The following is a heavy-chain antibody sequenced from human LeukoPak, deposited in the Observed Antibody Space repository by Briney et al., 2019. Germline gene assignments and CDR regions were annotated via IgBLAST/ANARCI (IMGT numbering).Heavy chain of an antibody. J-gene: IGHJ4*02. CDR1: GFTFSSYA. CDR3: ARDPNYGSGSYADY. CDR2: VSSNGGST. V-gene: IGHV3-64*01. Sequence: GGSLRLSCAASGFTFSSYAMHWVRQAPGKGLEFVSVVSSNGGSTYYANSVKGRFTISRDNSKNSLYLQMNSLRAEDTAVYYCARDPNYGSGSYADYWSQATVVTVSS. D-gene: IGHD3-10*01.